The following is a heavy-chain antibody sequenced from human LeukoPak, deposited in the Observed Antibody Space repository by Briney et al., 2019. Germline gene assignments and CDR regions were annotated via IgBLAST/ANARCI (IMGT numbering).Heavy chain of an antibody. J-gene: IGHJ4*02. CDR2: ISGSGGST. CDR3: AKDRGIAAAGSGYFDH. CDR1: GFTFSSHA. Sequence: GGSLRLSCAASGFTFSSHAMSWVRQAPGKGLEWVSAISGSGGSTYYADSVKGRFTISRDNSKNTLYLQMNSLRAEDTAVYYCAKDRGIAAAGSGYFDHWGQGTLVTVSS. D-gene: IGHD6-13*01. V-gene: IGHV3-23*01.